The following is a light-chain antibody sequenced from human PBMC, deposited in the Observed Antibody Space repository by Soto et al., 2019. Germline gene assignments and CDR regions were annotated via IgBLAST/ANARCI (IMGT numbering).Light chain of an antibody. Sequence: EIVLTQSPGTLSLSPGERVTLSCRASESITNSYVAWYQQKAGQAPRLLIFGASNRAAGIPDRFSGSGSGTDFSLTISKLEPEDVAVYYCEQYGSSPYTFGQGTKLDI. CDR3: EQYGSSPYT. CDR1: ESITNSY. CDR2: GAS. J-gene: IGKJ2*01. V-gene: IGKV3-20*01.